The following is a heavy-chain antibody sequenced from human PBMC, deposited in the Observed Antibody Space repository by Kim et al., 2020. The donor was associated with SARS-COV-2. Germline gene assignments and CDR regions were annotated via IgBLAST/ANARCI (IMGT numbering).Heavy chain of an antibody. D-gene: IGHD3-10*01. CDR1: GFTFTSSA. J-gene: IGHJ3*02. V-gene: IGHV1-58*01. Sequence: SVKVSCKASGFTFTSSAVQWVRQARGQRLEWIGWIVVGSGNTNYAQKFQERVTITRDMSTSTAYMELSSLRSEDTAVYYCAADQITMVRGAWGAFDIWGQGTMVTVSS. CDR2: IVVGSGNT. CDR3: AADQITMVRGAWGAFDI.